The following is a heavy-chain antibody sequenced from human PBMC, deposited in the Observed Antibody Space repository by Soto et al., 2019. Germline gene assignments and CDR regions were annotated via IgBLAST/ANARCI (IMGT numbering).Heavy chain of an antibody. D-gene: IGHD3-10*01. Sequence: SETLSLTCTVSGGSMSEYFWSWVRQSPGKGLEWIGYIYYLGSTDYNPSLKSRVTISVDTSKRQFSLKLSSVTAADTAIYYCARDGYDGSGGPYPAYWGPGIQVTVSS. V-gene: IGHV4-59*01. CDR1: GGSMSEYF. J-gene: IGHJ4*02. CDR3: ARDGYDGSGGPYPAY. CDR2: IYYLGST.